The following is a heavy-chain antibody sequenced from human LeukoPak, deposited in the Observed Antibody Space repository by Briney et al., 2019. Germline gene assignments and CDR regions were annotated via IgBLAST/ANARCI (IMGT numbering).Heavy chain of an antibody. CDR2: INSDGSTT. J-gene: IGHJ4*02. Sequence: GGSLRLSCAASGFTFSPYWMHWVRQAPGEGLVWVSHINSDGSTTSYADSVKGRFTISRDNAQNTLYLQMNSLRAEDTAVYYCARRTALQDYWGQGTLVTVSS. D-gene: IGHD2-2*02. CDR1: GFTFSPYW. V-gene: IGHV3-74*01. CDR3: ARRTALQDY.